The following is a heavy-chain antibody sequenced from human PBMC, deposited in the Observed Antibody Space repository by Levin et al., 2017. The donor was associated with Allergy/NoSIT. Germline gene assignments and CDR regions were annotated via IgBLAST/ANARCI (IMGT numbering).Heavy chain of an antibody. CDR1: GGSISSGDYY. CDR2: IYYSGST. V-gene: IGHV4-30-4*01. J-gene: IGHJ4*02. D-gene: IGHD3-10*01. Sequence: SETLSLTCTVSGGSISSGDYYWSWIRQPPGKGLEWIGYIYYSGSTYYNPSLKSRVTISVDTSKNQFSLKLSSVTAADTAVYYCASMVRGVLYYFDYWGQGTLVTVSS. CDR3: ASMVRGVLYYFDY.